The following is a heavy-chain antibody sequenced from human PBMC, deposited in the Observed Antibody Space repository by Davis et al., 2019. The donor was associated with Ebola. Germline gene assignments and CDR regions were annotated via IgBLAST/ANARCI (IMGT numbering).Heavy chain of an antibody. J-gene: IGHJ2*01. V-gene: IGHV4-39*01. CDR3: ARRFDL. Sequence: PSETLSLTCTVSGGSISESSFYWGWIRQPPGKGLEWIGTFSYSGNTYYNPSLKSRLTISGDTSKNQFSLKLSSMTAADTAVYYCARRFDLWGRGTLVTVSS. CDR1: GGSISESSFY. CDR2: FSYSGNT.